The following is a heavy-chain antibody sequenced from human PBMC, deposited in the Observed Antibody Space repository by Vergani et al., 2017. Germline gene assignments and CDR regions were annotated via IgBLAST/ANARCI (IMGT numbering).Heavy chain of an antibody. J-gene: IGHJ6*02. CDR3: ARDGRGQWLVGKPTYYYYGMDV. D-gene: IGHD6-19*01. Sequence: QVQLVESGGGVVQPGRSLRLSCAASGFTFSSYGMHWVRQAPGKGLEWVAVIWYDGSNKYYADSVKGRFTISRDNSKNTLYLQMNSLRAEDTAVYYCARDGRGQWLVGKPTYYYYGMDVWGQGTTVTVSS. CDR1: GFTFSSYG. V-gene: IGHV3-33*01. CDR2: IWYDGSNK.